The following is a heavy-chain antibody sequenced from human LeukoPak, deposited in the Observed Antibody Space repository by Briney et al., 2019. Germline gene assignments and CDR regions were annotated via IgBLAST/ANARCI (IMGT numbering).Heavy chain of an antibody. V-gene: IGHV4-39*01. D-gene: IGHD6-13*01. CDR1: GGSISSSSYY. CDR3: ARPIAAAGRYYGMDV. Sequence: SETLSLTCTVSGGSISSSSYYWGWIRQPPGKGLEWIGSIYYSGSTYYNPSLKSRVTISVDTSKNQFSLKLSSVTAADTAVYYCARPIAAAGRYYGMDVWGQGTTVTVSS. CDR2: IYYSGST. J-gene: IGHJ6*02.